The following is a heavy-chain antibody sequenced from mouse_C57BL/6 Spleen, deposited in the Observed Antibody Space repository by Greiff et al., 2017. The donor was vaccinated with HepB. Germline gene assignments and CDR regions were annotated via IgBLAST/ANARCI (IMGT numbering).Heavy chain of an antibody. D-gene: IGHD2-10*01. Sequence: DVQLQQSGPELVKPGASVKISCKASGYSFTGYYMNWVKQSPEKSLEWIGEINPSTGGTTYNQKFKAKATLTVDKSSSTAYMQLKSLTSEDSAVYYCARGPRLLLDYWGQGTTLTVSS. CDR1: GYSFTGYY. CDR3: ARGPRLLLDY. J-gene: IGHJ2*01. CDR2: INPSTGGT. V-gene: IGHV1-42*01.